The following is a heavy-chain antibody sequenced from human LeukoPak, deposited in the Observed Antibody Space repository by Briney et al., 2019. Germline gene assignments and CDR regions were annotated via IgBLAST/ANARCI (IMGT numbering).Heavy chain of an antibody. Sequence: GGSLRLSCAASGLTVSSNYMTWVRQAPGKGLEWVSVLYSGGSTYYADSVKGRFTISRDNSKNTLYPHMNSLRSEGTAVYYCARAPRMVHFDYWGQGTLVTVSS. CDR3: ARAPRMVHFDY. V-gene: IGHV3-53*01. CDR1: GLTVSSNY. D-gene: IGHD6-13*01. CDR2: LYSGGST. J-gene: IGHJ4*02.